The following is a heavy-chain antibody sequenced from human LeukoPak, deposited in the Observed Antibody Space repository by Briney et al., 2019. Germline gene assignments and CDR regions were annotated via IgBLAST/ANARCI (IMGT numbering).Heavy chain of an antibody. CDR2: VIPIFGTA. CDR1: GGTFSSYA. J-gene: IGHJ4*02. Sequence: SVKVSCKASGGTFSSYAISWVRQAPGQGLEWMGRVIPIFGTANYAQKFQGRVTITTDESTSTAYMELSSLRSEDTAVYYCAREVDVGPYCGGDCYSDYWGQGTLVTVSS. V-gene: IGHV1-69*05. CDR3: AREVDVGPYCGGDCYSDY. D-gene: IGHD2-21*02.